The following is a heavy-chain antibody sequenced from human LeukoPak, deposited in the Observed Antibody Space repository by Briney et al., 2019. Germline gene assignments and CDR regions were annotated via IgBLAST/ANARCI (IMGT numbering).Heavy chain of an antibody. V-gene: IGHV4-34*01. CDR1: GDSFSWHY. Sequence: SETLSVTRAVYGDSFSWHYWSWIRQPPGKGMAWIGEINQRGTTTYNPSLKSRLTISMDTSRNQYFLNLDSVTAADTAIYYCARPGIRDYFYYMDVWGEGTPVTVSS. CDR3: ARPGIRDYFYYMDV. J-gene: IGHJ6*03. D-gene: IGHD3-3*02. CDR2: INQRGTT.